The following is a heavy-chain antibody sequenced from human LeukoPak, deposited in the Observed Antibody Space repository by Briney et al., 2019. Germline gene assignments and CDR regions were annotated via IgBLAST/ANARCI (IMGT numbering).Heavy chain of an antibody. CDR1: GYTFTSYD. D-gene: IGHD5-24*01. J-gene: IGHJ4*02. Sequence: ASVKVSCKASGYTFTSYDINWVRQATGQGLEWMGWMNPNSGNTGYAQKFQGRVTMTRNTSISTAYMELSSLRSEDTAVYYCARGKARDGYNYPGIFDYWAREPWSPSPQ. CDR2: MNPNSGNT. V-gene: IGHV1-8*01. CDR3: ARGKARDGYNYPGIFDY.